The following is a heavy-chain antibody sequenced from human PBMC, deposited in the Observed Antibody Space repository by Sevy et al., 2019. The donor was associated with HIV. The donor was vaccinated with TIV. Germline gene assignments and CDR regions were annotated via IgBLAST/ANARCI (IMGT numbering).Heavy chain of an antibody. J-gene: IGHJ4*02. D-gene: IGHD2-21*01. CDR1: GFTFGDYT. CDR2: LKNKASCGKV. V-gene: IGHV3-49*04. CDR3: TRWKGLQSIFDF. Sequence: GSLKLPCTASGFTFGDYTMNLVRPAPGKGLGGVGFLKNKASCGKVDHAASVKGRFTISRDDSKSIVYLQMNDLKTEDTAVYYCTRWKGLQSIFDFWGQGVLVTVSS.